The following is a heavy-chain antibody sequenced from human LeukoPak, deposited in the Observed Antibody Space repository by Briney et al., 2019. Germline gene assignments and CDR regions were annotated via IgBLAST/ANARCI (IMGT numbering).Heavy chain of an antibody. CDR3: ARGIDSSNYYLYFDL. CDR2: IYYSGSA. V-gene: IGHV4-31*03. D-gene: IGHD3-22*01. CDR1: GGSTSSRGYY. J-gene: IGHJ2*01. Sequence: PSQTLSLTCTVSGGSTSSRGYYWSWIRQHPGKGLEWIGYIYYSGSAFYNPSLETRLTISVDTSKNQFSPKLSSMTAADTAVYYCARGIDSSNYYLYFDLWGRGTLVTVSS.